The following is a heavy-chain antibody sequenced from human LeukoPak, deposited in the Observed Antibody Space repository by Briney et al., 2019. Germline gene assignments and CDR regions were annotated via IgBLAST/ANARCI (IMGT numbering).Heavy chain of an antibody. J-gene: IGHJ4*02. CDR1: GYTFTTYG. CDR2: IITYNGNT. Sequence: ASVRVSCKASGYTFTTYGISWVRQAPGQGLEWMGYIITYNGNTNYAQKLQGRVTMTTDTSTTTAYMELSSLKSEDTAVYYCVRERERGTYFVWGQGTLVTVSS. D-gene: IGHD3-10*01. V-gene: IGHV1-18*01. CDR3: VRERERGTYFV.